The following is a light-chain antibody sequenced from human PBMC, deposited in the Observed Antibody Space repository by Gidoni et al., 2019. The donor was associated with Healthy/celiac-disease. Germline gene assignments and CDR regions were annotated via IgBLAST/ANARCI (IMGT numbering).Light chain of an antibody. CDR3: QQYGRT. Sequence: EIVLTQSPGTLSLSPGERATLSCRASQSVSSSYLAWYQQKPVQAPRLLIYGASSRATGIPDRFSGSGSGTDFTLTISRLEPEDFAVYYCQQYGRTFGQXTKVEIK. CDR1: QSVSSSY. J-gene: IGKJ1*01. CDR2: GAS. V-gene: IGKV3-20*01.